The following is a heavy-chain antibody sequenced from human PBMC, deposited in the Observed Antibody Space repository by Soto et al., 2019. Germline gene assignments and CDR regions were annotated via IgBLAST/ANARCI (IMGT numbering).Heavy chain of an antibody. J-gene: IGHJ4*02. V-gene: IGHV3-74*01. Sequence: GGSLRLSCAASGFTFSSYWMHWVRQAPGKGLVWVSRINSDGSSTSYADSVKGRFTISRDNAKNTLYLQMNSLRAEDTAVDYCASRYCSSTSCYFDYWGQGTLVTVSS. CDR1: GFTFSSYW. D-gene: IGHD2-2*01. CDR2: INSDGSST. CDR3: ASRYCSSTSCYFDY.